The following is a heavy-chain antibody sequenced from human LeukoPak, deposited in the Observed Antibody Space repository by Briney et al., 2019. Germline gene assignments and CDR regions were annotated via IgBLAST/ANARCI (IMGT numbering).Heavy chain of an antibody. V-gene: IGHV4-59*01. CDR1: GGSISSYY. D-gene: IGHD2-2*02. Sequence: PSETLSLTCTVSGGSISSYYWSWIRQPPGKGLEWIGYIYYSGSANYNPSLKSRVSISVDTSKNQFSLKLNSVTAADTAVYYCARDIRLSFWGQGTLVTVSS. CDR3: ARDIRLSF. J-gene: IGHJ4*02. CDR2: IYYSGSA.